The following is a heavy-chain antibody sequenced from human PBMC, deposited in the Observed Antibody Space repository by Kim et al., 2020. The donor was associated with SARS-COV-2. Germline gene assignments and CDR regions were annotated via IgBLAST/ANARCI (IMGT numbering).Heavy chain of an antibody. J-gene: IGHJ4*02. CDR3: VREDTRYWGLDY. CDR1: GFIFTSYS. Sequence: GGSLRLSCAASGFIFTSYSLNWFCQAPGKGLEWVPYLSTYGTDKYYAESVKGRFTIPRDNAKNSLYLQMNNLRAEDTALYYCVREDTRYWGLDYWGQGTRVTGSS. V-gene: IGHV3-21*04. CDR2: LSTYGTDK. D-gene: IGHD2-8*02.